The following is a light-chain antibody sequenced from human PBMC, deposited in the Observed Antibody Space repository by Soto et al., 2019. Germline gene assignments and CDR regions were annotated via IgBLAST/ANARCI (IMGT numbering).Light chain of an antibody. CDR2: DAS. J-gene: IGKJ1*01. CDR3: QQFRGT. Sequence: DIQMTQSPSTLSASVGDRVTITCRASQGISNWLAWYQQKPGKAPKLLIYDASTLEGGVPSRFSGSGSGTEFTLTISSLMPDDFATYYCQQFRGTFGQGTKVDIK. CDR1: QGISNW. V-gene: IGKV1-5*01.